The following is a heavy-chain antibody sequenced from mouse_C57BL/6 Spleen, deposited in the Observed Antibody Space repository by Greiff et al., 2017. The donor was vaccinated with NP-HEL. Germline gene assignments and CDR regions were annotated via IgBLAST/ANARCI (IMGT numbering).Heavy chain of an antibody. J-gene: IGHJ1*03. V-gene: IGHV1-63*01. CDR2: IYPGGGYT. CDR1: GYTFTNYW. D-gene: IGHD2-3*01. CDR3: ARAGYDGYGYFDV. Sequence: VQLQQSGAELVRPGTSVKMSCKASGYTFTNYWIGWAKQRPGHGLEWIGDIYPGGGYTNYNEKFKGKATLTADKSSSTAYMQFSSLTSEDSAIYYCARAGYDGYGYFDVWGTGTTVTVSS.